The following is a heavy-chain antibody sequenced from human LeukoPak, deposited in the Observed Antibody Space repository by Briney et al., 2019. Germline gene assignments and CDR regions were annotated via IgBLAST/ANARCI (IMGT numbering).Heavy chain of an antibody. Sequence: GGSLRPSCAASGFTFSSYAMSWVRQAPGKGLEWVSAISGSGGSTYYADSVKGRFTISRDNSKNTLYLQMNSLRAEDTAVYYCAKDPYGSGSYYRSGFDPWGQGTLVTVSS. CDR3: AKDPYGSGSYYRSGFDP. D-gene: IGHD3-10*01. J-gene: IGHJ5*02. CDR1: GFTFSSYA. V-gene: IGHV3-23*01. CDR2: ISGSGGST.